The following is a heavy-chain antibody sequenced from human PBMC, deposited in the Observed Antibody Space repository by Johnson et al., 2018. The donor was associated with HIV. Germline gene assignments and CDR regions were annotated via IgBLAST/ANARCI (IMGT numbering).Heavy chain of an antibody. CDR1: GFTVSSNY. CDR3: ARAIMVRGVFDAFDI. CDR2: IYSGGST. V-gene: IGHV3-66*01. Sequence: VQLMESGGGLVQPGGSLRLSCAASGFTVSSNYMSWVRQAPGKGLEWVSVIYSGGSTYYADSVKGRFTISRDNSKNTLYLQMNSLRAEDTALYYCARAIMVRGVFDAFDIWGQGTMVTVSS. J-gene: IGHJ3*02. D-gene: IGHD3-10*01.